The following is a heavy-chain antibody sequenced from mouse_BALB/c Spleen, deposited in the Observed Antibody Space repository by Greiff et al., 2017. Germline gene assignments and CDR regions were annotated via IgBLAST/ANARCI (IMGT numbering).Heavy chain of an antibody. CDR2: ISSGSSTI. CDR3: ARGPDFDY. Sequence: EVQLVESGGGLVQPGGSRKLSCAASGFTFSSFGMHWARQAPEKGLEWVAYISSGSSTIYYADTVKGRFTISRDNPKNTLFLQMTSLRSEDTAMYYCARGPDFDYWGQGTTLTVSS. V-gene: IGHV5-17*02. CDR1: GFTFSSFG. J-gene: IGHJ2*01.